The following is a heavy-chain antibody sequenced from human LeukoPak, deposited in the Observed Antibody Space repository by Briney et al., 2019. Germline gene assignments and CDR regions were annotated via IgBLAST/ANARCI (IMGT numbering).Heavy chain of an antibody. CDR3: ARRTVATIPYYFDY. CDR1: GGSISSYY. CDR2: IYYSGSN. V-gene: IGHV4-39*01. Sequence: SETLSLTCTVSGGSISSYYWSWIRQPPGKGLEWIGSIYYSGSNYYNPSLKSRVTISVDTSKNQFSLKLSSVTAADTAVYYCARRTVATIPYYFDYWGQGTLVTVSS. D-gene: IGHD5-12*01. J-gene: IGHJ4*02.